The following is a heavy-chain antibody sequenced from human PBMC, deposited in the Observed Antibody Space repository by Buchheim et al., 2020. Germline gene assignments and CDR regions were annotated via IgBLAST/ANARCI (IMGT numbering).Heavy chain of an antibody. D-gene: IGHD3-10*01. CDR2: LYSGGNT. V-gene: IGHV3-66*01. CDR1: GFNAGGVY. CDR3: ARGSLSGTVDY. Sequence: EVQLVESGGGLVQPGGSLRLSCAASGFNAGGVYMSWVRQAPGKGLEWVSILYSGGNTYYADSVKGRFTISRDNSKNTLYLQMSSLRAEDTAVYYCARGSLSGTVDYWGQGTL. J-gene: IGHJ4*02.